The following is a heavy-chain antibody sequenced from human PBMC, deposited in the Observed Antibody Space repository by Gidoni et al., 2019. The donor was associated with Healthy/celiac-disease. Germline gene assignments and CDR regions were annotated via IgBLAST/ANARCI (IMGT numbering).Heavy chain of an antibody. J-gene: IGHJ3*02. CDR3: ATLLSSYDSSGYYYDDAFDI. CDR1: GGSISSSSYY. Sequence: QLQLQESGPGLVKPSETLSLTCTVSGGSISSSSYYWGWSRQPPGKGLEWIGSIYYSGSTYYNPSLKSRVTISVDTSKNQFSLKLSSVTAADTAVYYCATLLSSYDSSGYYYDDAFDIWGQGTMVTVSS. V-gene: IGHV4-39*01. CDR2: IYYSGST. D-gene: IGHD3-22*01.